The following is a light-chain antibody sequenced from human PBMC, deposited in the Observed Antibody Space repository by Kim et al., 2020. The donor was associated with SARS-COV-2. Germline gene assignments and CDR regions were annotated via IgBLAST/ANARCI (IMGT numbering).Light chain of an antibody. J-gene: IGKJ2*03. V-gene: IGKV1-39*01. CDR2: AAS. Sequence: ASVGDRVTINCRARQSISSYLNWYQQKPGKAPKLLIYAASSLQSGVPSRFSGSGSGTDFTLTISSLQPEDFATYYCQQSYSTPRYSFGQGTKLEI. CDR1: QSISSY. CDR3: QQSYSTPRYS.